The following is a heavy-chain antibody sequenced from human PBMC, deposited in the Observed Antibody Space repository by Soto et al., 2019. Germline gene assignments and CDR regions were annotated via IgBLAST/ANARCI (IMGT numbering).Heavy chain of an antibody. V-gene: IGHV3-23*01. CDR1: GFTFSSYA. CDR2: ISGSGGST. J-gene: IGHJ6*02. D-gene: IGHD2-15*01. CDR3: AKVVPEIVVVVAATRARKNYYGMDV. Sequence: GGSLRLSCAVSGFTFSSYAMSWVRQAPGKGLERVSAISGSGGSTYYADSVKGRFTISRDNSKNTLYLQMNSLRAEDTAVYYCAKVVPEIVVVVAATRARKNYYGMDVWGQGTTVTVSS.